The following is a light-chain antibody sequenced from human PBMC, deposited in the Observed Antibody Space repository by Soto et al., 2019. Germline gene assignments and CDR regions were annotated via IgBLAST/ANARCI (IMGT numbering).Light chain of an antibody. Sequence: HSVLTQPASVSGSPGQSITISCTGTSSDVGVYNYVSWYQQHPGKAPKLLIYEVSNRPSGVSNRFSGSKSGNTASLTISGLQAEDEADYYCSSYTSSSTLDVFGTGTKVTV. CDR1: SSDVGVYNY. CDR3: SSYTSSSTLDV. CDR2: EVS. V-gene: IGLV2-14*01. J-gene: IGLJ1*01.